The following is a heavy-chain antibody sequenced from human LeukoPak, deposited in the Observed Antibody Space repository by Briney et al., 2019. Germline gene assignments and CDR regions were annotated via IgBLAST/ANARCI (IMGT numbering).Heavy chain of an antibody. D-gene: IGHD6-6*01. CDR2: IRYDGNNK. V-gene: IGHV3-30*02. J-gene: IGHJ4*02. Sequence: GGSLRLSCAASGFTFSCYGMHWVRQAPGKGLEWVTFIRYDGNNKYYADSVKGRFTISRDNSKNTLYLQMNSLRAEDTAVYYCAKNYSSSLRGGFDYWGQGTLVTVSS. CDR3: AKNYSSSLRGGFDY. CDR1: GFTFSCYG.